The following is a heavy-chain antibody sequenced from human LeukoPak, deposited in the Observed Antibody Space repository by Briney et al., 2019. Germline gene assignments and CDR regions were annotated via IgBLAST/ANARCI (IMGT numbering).Heavy chain of an antibody. CDR2: ISAYNGNT. CDR3: ARVYYYDSSGYYYGPRYHYYYYMDV. Sequence: ASVKVSCKASGYTFTSYGISWVRQAPGQGLEWMGWISAYNGNTNYAQKLQGRVTMTTDTSTSTAYMELRSLRSDDTAVYYCARVYYYDSSGYYYGPRYHYYYYMDVWGKGTTVTVSS. D-gene: IGHD3-22*01. V-gene: IGHV1-18*01. J-gene: IGHJ6*03. CDR1: GYTFTSYG.